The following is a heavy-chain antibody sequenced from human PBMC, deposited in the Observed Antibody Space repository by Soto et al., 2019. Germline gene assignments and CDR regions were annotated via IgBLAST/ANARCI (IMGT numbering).Heavy chain of an antibody. J-gene: IGHJ6*02. Sequence: RASVKVSCKASGYTFTSYDINWVRQATGQGLEWMGWMNPNSGNTGYAQKFQGRVTTTRNTSISTAYMELSSLRSEDTAVYYCATPRGYDFWSGYYTDYYYYGMDVWGQGTTVTVSS. D-gene: IGHD3-3*01. CDR2: MNPNSGNT. CDR3: ATPRGYDFWSGYYTDYYYYGMDV. V-gene: IGHV1-8*01. CDR1: GYTFTSYD.